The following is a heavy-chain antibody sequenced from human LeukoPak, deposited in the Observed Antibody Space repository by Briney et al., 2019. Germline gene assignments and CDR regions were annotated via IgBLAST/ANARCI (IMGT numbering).Heavy chain of an antibody. D-gene: IGHD4-17*01. CDR3: ARALYGDYYYYYGMDV. CDR2: IYHSGST. CDR1: GGSISSSNW. J-gene: IGHJ6*02. Sequence: PSETLSLTCTVSGGSISSSNWWSWVRQPPGKGLEWIGEIYHSGSTNYNPSLKSRVTISVDKSKNQFSLKLSSVTAADTAVYYCARALYGDYYYYYGMDVWGQGTTVTVSS. V-gene: IGHV4-4*02.